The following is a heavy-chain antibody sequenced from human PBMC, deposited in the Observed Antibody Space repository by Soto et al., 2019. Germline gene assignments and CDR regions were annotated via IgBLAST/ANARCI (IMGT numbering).Heavy chain of an antibody. J-gene: IGHJ5*02. CDR3: ARHHGPTTSENWFEP. D-gene: IGHD5-12*01. V-gene: IGHV1-18*01. CDR1: GYTFFTYD. Sequence: QVHLVQSGVEVKTPGASVKVSCQASGYTFFTYDISWVRQAPGQGLEWMGWISTYSGDTKYAQKFQGRVTMTTDTSTPRAYVELRSLRSDDTAVYYCARHHGPTTSENWFEPWGQGTLVTVSS. CDR2: ISTYSGDT.